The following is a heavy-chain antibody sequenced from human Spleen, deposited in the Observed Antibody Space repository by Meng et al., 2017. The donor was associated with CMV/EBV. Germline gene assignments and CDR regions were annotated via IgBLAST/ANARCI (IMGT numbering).Heavy chain of an antibody. CDR1: GFTFSDYS. CDR2: IRSSSRYM. J-gene: IGHJ5*02. D-gene: IGHD3-10*01. Sequence: GESLKISCAASGFTFSDYSMNWVRQAPGKGLEWVSSIRSSSRYMYYTDSVKGRFTISRDHAKNSLYLQMNSLRAEDTAVYYCAKDHSKGFGELRLDPWGQGTLVTVSS. V-gene: IGHV3-21*04. CDR3: AKDHSKGFGELRLDP.